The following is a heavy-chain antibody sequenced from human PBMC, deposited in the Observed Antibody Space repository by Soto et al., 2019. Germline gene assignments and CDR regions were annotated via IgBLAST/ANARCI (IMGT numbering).Heavy chain of an antibody. CDR2: IKQDGSEK. CDR1: GFTFSSYW. CDR3: ARGVRGGVATKPVFVY. Sequence: GGSLRLSCAASGFTFSSYWMSWVRQAPGKGLEWVANIKQDGSEKYYVDSVKGRFTISRDNAKNSLYLQMNSLRAEDTAVYYCARGVRGGVATKPVFVYWGQGTLVTVSS. D-gene: IGHD5-12*01. V-gene: IGHV3-7*05. J-gene: IGHJ4*02.